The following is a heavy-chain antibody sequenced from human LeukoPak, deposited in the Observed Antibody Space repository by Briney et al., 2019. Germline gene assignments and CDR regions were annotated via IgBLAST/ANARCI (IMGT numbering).Heavy chain of an antibody. D-gene: IGHD4-17*01. CDR2: ISSSSSYI. CDR1: GFTFSSYS. CDR3: ARDYGDYAVYFDY. Sequence: PGGSLRLSCAASGFTFSSYSMNWVRQAPGKGLEWVSSISSSSSYIYYADSVKGRFTISRDNAKNSLYLQMNSLRAEDTAVYYCARDYGDYAVYFDYWAQGTLVTVSS. V-gene: IGHV3-21*01. J-gene: IGHJ4*02.